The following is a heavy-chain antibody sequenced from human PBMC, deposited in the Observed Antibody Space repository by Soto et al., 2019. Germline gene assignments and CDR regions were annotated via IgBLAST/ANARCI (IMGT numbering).Heavy chain of an antibody. CDR3: ARHSGYCTNGVCYPWFDP. Sequence: SETLSLTCTVSGGSISSSSYYWGWIRQPPGKGLEWIGSIYYSGSTYYNPSLKSRVTISVDTSKNQFSLKLSSVTAADTAVYYCARHSGYCTNGVCYPWFDPWGQGTLVTVSS. V-gene: IGHV4-39*01. CDR1: GGSISSSSYY. CDR2: IYYSGST. D-gene: IGHD2-8*01. J-gene: IGHJ5*02.